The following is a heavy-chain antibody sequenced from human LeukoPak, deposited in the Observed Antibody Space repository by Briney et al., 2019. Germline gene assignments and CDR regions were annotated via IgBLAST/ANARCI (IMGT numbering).Heavy chain of an antibody. CDR3: ARGWADLDY. J-gene: IGHJ4*02. D-gene: IGHD3-16*01. CDR1: GFIYNTFW. CDR2: IHENGGEK. Sequence: PGGSLRLSCAATGFIYNTFWMTWVRQAPGKGLEWVANIHENGGEKYHLDSVKGRFTISRDNAKNSLYLQMNNLRADDAAVYYCARGWADLDYWGQGTLVTVSS. V-gene: IGHV3-7*01.